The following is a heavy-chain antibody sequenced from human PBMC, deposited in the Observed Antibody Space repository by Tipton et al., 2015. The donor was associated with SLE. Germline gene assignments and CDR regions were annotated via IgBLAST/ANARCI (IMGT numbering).Heavy chain of an antibody. CDR2: VYSSGSS. J-gene: IGHJ6*03. Sequence: TLSLTCTVSGGSINSYYWSWIQQPPGKGLEWVGYVYSSGSSDYNPSLSSRVTISLDTSKKQFSLRLKSATAADTAVYYCARVGHGFDSSGYNSHYYYYMDVWGKGTTVTVSS. V-gene: IGHV4-59*01. D-gene: IGHD3-22*01. CDR1: GGSINSYY. CDR3: ARVGHGFDSSGYNSHYYYYMDV.